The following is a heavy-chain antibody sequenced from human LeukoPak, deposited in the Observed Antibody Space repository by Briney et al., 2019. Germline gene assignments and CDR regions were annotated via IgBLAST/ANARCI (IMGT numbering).Heavy chain of an antibody. Sequence: GGSLRLSCAASGFTFDGYGMSWVRQAPGKGLEWVSGINWNGGSTGYADSVKGRFTISRDNAKNSLYLQMNSLRAEDTALYHCARGDLRYFDWLPSIYYFDYWGQGTLVTVSS. D-gene: IGHD3-9*01. CDR1: GFTFDGYG. CDR2: INWNGGST. V-gene: IGHV3-20*01. J-gene: IGHJ4*02. CDR3: ARGDLRYFDWLPSIYYFDY.